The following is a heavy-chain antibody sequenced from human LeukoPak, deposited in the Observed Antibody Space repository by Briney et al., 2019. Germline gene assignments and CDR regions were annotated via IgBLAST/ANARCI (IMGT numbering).Heavy chain of an antibody. CDR3: AKEGITMVRGVIGTYYFDY. Sequence: PGGSLRLSCAASGFTFSSYAMSWVRQAPGKGLEWVSAISGSGGSTYYADSVKGRFTISRDNSKNTLYLQMNSLRAEDTAVYYCAKEGITMVRGVIGTYYFDYWGQGTLVTVSS. J-gene: IGHJ4*02. D-gene: IGHD3-10*01. V-gene: IGHV3-23*01. CDR1: GFTFSSYA. CDR2: ISGSGGST.